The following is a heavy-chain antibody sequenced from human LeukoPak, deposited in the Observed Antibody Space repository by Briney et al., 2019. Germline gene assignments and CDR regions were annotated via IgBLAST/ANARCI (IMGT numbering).Heavy chain of an antibody. CDR1: GYTFTSYG. D-gene: IGHD2-15*01. CDR3: ARQSFLSVAEGSHNYMDV. Sequence: ASVKVSCKASGYTFTSYGISCVRQAPGQGLEWMGWISAYNGNTNYAQKLQGRVTMTTDTSTSTAYMELRSLRSDDTAVYYCARQSFLSVAEGSHNYMDVWGKGTTVTVSS. J-gene: IGHJ6*03. CDR2: ISAYNGNT. V-gene: IGHV1-18*01.